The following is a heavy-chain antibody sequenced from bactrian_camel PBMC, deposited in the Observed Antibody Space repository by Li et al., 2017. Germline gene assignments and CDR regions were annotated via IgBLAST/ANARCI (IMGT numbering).Heavy chain of an antibody. Sequence: QLVESGGGLVQPGGSLRLSCATSGFSFGSYAMTWVRQAPGKGLEWLSSMNSGGGSNYRDSVKGRFTISRDNAKNTLYLQLNSLKIEDTAMYYCASLPNYAGGYYREGPGYWCQGTQVTVS. CDR2: MNSGGGS. J-gene: IGHJ4*01. V-gene: IGHV3S31*01. CDR3: ASLPNYAGGYYREGPGY. CDR1: GFSFGSYA. D-gene: IGHD2*01.